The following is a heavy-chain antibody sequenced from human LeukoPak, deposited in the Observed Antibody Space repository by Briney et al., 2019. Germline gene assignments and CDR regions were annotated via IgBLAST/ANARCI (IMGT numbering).Heavy chain of an antibody. CDR3: ARGSGSYSYYFDY. Sequence: SVNVSCTASGGTFSSYAISWVRQAPEQGLEWMGGIIPIFGTANYAQKFQGRVTITADESTSTAYMELSSLRSEDTAVYYCARGSGSYSYYFDYWGQGTLVTVSS. CDR2: IIPIFGTA. J-gene: IGHJ4*02. D-gene: IGHD1-26*01. V-gene: IGHV1-69*13. CDR1: GGTFSSYA.